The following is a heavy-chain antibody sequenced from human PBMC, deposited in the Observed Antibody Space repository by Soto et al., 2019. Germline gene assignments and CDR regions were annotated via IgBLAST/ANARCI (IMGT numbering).Heavy chain of an antibody. J-gene: IGHJ1*01. V-gene: IGHV3-30*18. D-gene: IGHD1-26*01. CDR2: ISYDGSNK. CDR1: GFTFSSYG. Sequence: QVQLVESGGGVVQPRRSLRLSCAASGFTFSSYGMHWVRQAPGKGLAWVAVISYDGSNKYYADSVKGRFTISRDNSKDTLYLQMNSLRAEDGAVYYCAKTAYSGTGRLQHWGQGTLVTVSS. CDR3: AKTAYSGTGRLQH.